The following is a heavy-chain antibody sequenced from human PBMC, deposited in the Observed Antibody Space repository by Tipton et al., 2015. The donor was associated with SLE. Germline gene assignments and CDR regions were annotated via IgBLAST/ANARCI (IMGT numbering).Heavy chain of an antibody. D-gene: IGHD5-12*01. J-gene: IGHJ5*02. CDR2: ISAYNGNT. Sequence: QLVQSGAEVKKPGASVKVSCKASGYTFSNYAIGWVRQAPGQGLEWMGWISAYNGNTIYAQRFQDRVTMTTDTSTSTAYMELRSLRSGDTAVYYCARSTVATDYSYNRFDPWGQGTLVTVSS. CDR1: GYTFSNYA. V-gene: IGHV1-18*01. CDR3: ARSTVATDYSYNRFDP.